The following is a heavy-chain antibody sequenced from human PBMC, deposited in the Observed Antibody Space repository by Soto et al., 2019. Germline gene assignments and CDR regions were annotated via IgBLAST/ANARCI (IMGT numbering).Heavy chain of an antibody. CDR1: GFTFDEYA. CDR3: ARATQSYYDTSGYYSYVH. Sequence: PGGSLSLSYAASGFTFDEYALTWVRQAPGKGLEWVAGINWNGGSKGYADSVKGRFTISRDNAKSSLYLQMNNLRAEDTAFYFCARATQSYYDTSGYYSYVHWGQGAQVTVSS. V-gene: IGHV3-20*03. J-gene: IGHJ4*02. CDR2: INWNGGSK. D-gene: IGHD3-22*01.